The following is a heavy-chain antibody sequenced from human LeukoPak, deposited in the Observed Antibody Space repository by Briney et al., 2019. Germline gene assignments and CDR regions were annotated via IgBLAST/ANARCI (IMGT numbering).Heavy chain of an antibody. D-gene: IGHD3-22*01. CDR2: VNSDGSTT. J-gene: IGHJ4*02. CDR3: AKDRTYSSAPESRDY. Sequence: PGGSLRLSCAASGFPFSSYWMHWVRQAPGKGLEWVSRVNSDGSTTTYADSVKGRFTISRDNSKNTLYLQMNSLGAEDTAVYYCAKDRTYSSAPESRDYWGQGTLVTVSS. V-gene: IGHV3-74*01. CDR1: GFPFSSYW.